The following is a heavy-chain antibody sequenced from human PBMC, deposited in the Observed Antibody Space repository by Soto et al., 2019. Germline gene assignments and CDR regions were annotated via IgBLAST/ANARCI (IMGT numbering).Heavy chain of an antibody. CDR1: GFTFDDYA. V-gene: IGHV3-9*01. J-gene: IGHJ4*02. Sequence: GGSLRLSCAASGFTFDDYAMHWVRQATWKGLEWVSGISWNSGSIGYADSVKGRFTISRDDAKNSLYLQMNSLRAEDTALYYCAKGTGVIAAYFDYWGQGILVTVSS. CDR3: AKGTGVIAAYFDY. CDR2: ISWNSGSI. D-gene: IGHD3-16*02.